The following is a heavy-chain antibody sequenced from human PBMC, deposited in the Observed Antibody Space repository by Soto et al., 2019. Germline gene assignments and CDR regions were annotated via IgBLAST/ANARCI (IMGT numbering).Heavy chain of an antibody. J-gene: IGHJ6*02. CDR3: AGYYGSGNAPSYYYYGMDV. V-gene: IGHV3-48*02. D-gene: IGHD3-10*01. Sequence: PGGSLRLSCAASGFTFSSYSMNWVRQAPGKGLEWVSYISSSSSTIYYADSVKGRFTISRDNAKNSLYLQMNSLRDEDTAVYYCAGYYGSGNAPSYYYYGMDVWGQGTTVTVSS. CDR1: GFTFSSYS. CDR2: ISSSSSTI.